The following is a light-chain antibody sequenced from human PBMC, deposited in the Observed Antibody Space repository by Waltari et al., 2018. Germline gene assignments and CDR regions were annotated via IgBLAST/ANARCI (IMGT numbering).Light chain of an antibody. Sequence: QSALTQPASVSGSPAQSITISCTGTSSDVGNYNLVSWYQQHPGKAPKLMIYEVIKRPSGVSNRFSGSKSGNTASLTISGLQAEDEADYYCCSYAGSYIWVFGGGTNLTVL. CDR3: CSYAGSYIWV. CDR1: SSDVGNYNL. CDR2: EVI. V-gene: IGLV2-23*02. J-gene: IGLJ3*02.